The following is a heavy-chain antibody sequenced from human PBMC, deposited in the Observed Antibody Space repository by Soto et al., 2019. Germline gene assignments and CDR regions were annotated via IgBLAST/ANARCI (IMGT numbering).Heavy chain of an antibody. J-gene: IGHJ6*02. Sequence: TGGSLRLSCAASGFTFSSYGMHWVRQAPGKGLEWVAVISYDGSNKYYADSVKGRFTISRDNSKNTLYLQMNSLRAEDTAVYYCAKDTQRVQLWTNYYYYGMDVWGQGTTVTVSS. CDR2: ISYDGSNK. D-gene: IGHD5-18*01. CDR3: AKDTQRVQLWTNYYYYGMDV. V-gene: IGHV3-30*18. CDR1: GFTFSSYG.